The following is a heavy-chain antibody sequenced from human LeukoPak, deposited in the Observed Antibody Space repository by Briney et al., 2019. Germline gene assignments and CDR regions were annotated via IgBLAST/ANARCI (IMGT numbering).Heavy chain of an antibody. CDR1: GGSFSGYY. J-gene: IGHJ6*03. CDR2: INHSGGT. Sequence: SETLSLTCAVYGGSFSGYYWSWIRQPPGKGLEWLGEINHSGGTKYNPSPKRRVIISVDTSKNQFSLKLSSVTAADTAMYYCARVKDPGGYYYYYYMDVWGKGTTVTVSS. CDR3: ARVKDPGGYYYYYYMDV. V-gene: IGHV4-34*01. D-gene: IGHD3-16*01.